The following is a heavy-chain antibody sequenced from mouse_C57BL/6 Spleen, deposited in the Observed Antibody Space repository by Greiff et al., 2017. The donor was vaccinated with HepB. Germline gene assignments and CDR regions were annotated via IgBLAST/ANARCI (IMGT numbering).Heavy chain of an antibody. V-gene: IGHV1-61*01. J-gene: IGHJ4*01. CDR1: GYTFTSYW. CDR2: IYPSDSET. CDR3: ARGPGDYAMDY. Sequence: VQLQQPGAELVRPGSSVKLSCKASGYTFTSYWMDWVKQRPGQGLEWIGNIYPSDSETHYNQKFKGKSTLTVDKSSSTAYMQLSSLTSEDSAVYYCARGPGDYAMDYWGQGTSVTVSS.